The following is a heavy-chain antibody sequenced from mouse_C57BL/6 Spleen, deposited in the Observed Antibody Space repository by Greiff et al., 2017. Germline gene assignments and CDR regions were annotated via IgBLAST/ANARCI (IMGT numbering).Heavy chain of an antibody. CDR1: GFTFSDYG. Sequence: EVMLVESGGGLVKPGGSLKLSCAASGFTFSDYGMHWVRQAPEKGLEWVAYISSGSSTIYYADTVKGRFTISRDNAKNTLFLQMTSLRSEDTAMYDCARRMGQGYFDVWGTGTTVTVSS. CDR3: ARRMGQGYFDV. V-gene: IGHV5-17*01. J-gene: IGHJ1*03. D-gene: IGHD3-3*01. CDR2: ISSGSSTI.